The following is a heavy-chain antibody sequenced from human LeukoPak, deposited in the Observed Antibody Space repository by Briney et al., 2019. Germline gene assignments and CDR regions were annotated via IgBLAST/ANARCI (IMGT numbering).Heavy chain of an antibody. J-gene: IGHJ4*02. D-gene: IGHD3-16*01. CDR2: IS. V-gene: IGHV3-48*03. Sequence: PGGSLRLSCVASGFSFSSYEMNWVRQAPGKGLEWVSYISAMKGRFTISRDNAENSLYLQMNSLRAEDTAVYYCARPFVWGLATQGLDYWGPGTLVTVSS. CDR3: ARPFVWGLATQGLDY. CDR1: GFSFSSYE.